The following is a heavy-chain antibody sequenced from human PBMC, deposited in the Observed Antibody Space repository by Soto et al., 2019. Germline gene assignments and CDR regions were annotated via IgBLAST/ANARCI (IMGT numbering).Heavy chain of an antibody. D-gene: IGHD2-15*01. V-gene: IGHV1-69*04. Sequence: GASVKVSCKASGGTFSSYTISWVRQAPGQGLEWMGRIIPILGIANYAQKFQGRVTITADKSTSTAYMELSSLRSEDTAVYYCARDAGSCSGGSCYSYYFDYWGQGTLVTVSS. CDR1: GGTFSSYT. J-gene: IGHJ4*02. CDR2: IIPILGIA. CDR3: ARDAGSCSGGSCYSYYFDY.